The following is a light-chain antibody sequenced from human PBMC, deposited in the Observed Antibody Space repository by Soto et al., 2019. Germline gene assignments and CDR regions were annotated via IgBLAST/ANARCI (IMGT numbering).Light chain of an antibody. CDR3: QSYDSSLSGWV. V-gene: IGLV1-40*01. CDR2: GNS. J-gene: IGLJ3*02. Sequence: QSVLTQPPSVSGAPGQRVTISCTGSSSNIGGGYDGHWYQQLPGTAPKLLIYGNSNRPSGVPDRFSGSKSGTSASLAITGLQAEDEADYYCQSYDSSLSGWVFGGGTQLTVL. CDR1: SSNIGGGYD.